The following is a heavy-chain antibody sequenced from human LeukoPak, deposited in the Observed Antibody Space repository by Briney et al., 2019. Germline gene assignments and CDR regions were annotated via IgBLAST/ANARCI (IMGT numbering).Heavy chain of an antibody. CDR2: FYNSGST. CDR1: GGSISSYY. CDR3: ARDSLGYCSSTSCPYYYYGMDV. D-gene: IGHD2-2*01. J-gene: IGHJ6*02. V-gene: IGHV4-4*08. Sequence: SETLSLTCTVSGGSISSYYWTWIRQPPGKGLEWIGCFYNSGSTTYNPSLQSRVTISVDMSKSQVSLRLGSVAAADTAVYYCARDSLGYCSSTSCPYYYYGMDVWGQGTTVTVSS.